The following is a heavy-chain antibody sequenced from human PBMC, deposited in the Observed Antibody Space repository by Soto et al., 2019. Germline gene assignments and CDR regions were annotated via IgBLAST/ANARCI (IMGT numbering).Heavy chain of an antibody. J-gene: IGHJ6*02. V-gene: IGHV3-21*01. CDR2: ISSSSSYI. Sequence: EVQLVESGGGLVKPGGSLRLSCAASGFTFSSYSMNWVRQAPGKGLEWVSSISSSSSYIYYADSVKGRFTISRDKAKNSLYLQMNSLRAEDTAVYYCARAPWGGDSYGMDVWGQGTTVTVSS. CDR3: ARAPWGGDSYGMDV. CDR1: GFTFSSYS. D-gene: IGHD2-21*02.